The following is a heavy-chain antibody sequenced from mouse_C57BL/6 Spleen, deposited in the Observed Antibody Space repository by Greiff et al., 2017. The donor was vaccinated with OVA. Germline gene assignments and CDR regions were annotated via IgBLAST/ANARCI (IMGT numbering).Heavy chain of an antibody. CDR2: ISSGGSYT. CDR3: ASHWAHATWFAY. CDR1: GFTFSSYG. Sequence: EVHLVESGGDLVKPGGSLKLSCAASGFTFSSYGMSWVRQTPDKRLEWVATISSGGSYTYYPDSVKGRFTISRDNAKNTLYLQRSSLKSEDTAMYYCASHWAHATWFAYWGQGTLVTVSA. J-gene: IGHJ3*01. V-gene: IGHV5-6*01. D-gene: IGHD1-3*01.